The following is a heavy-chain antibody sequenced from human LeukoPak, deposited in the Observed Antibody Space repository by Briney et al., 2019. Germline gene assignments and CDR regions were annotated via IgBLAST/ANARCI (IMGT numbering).Heavy chain of an antibody. D-gene: IGHD5-24*01. V-gene: IGHV1-18*01. CDR2: ISAYNGNT. CDR1: GYTFTSYG. Sequence: GASVKVSCKASGYTFTSYGISWVRQAPGQGLEWMGWISAYNGNTNYAQKLQGRVTMTTDTSTSTAYMELRSLRSDDTAVYYCARTRASRMATITEDFDYWGQGTLVTVSS. J-gene: IGHJ4*02. CDR3: ARTRASRMATITEDFDY.